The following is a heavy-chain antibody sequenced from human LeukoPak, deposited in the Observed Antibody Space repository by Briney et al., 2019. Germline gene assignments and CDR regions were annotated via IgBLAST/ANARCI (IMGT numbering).Heavy chain of an antibody. CDR3: ARLGVGGSYSGIYYFNY. CDR2: ISSSSRYI. V-gene: IGHV3-21*01. J-gene: IGHJ4*02. D-gene: IGHD1-26*01. Sequence: PGGSLRLSCAASGFTFGDYSMNWVRQAPGKGLGWVSSISSSSRYISYADSVKGRFTISRDNAKNSLYLQMNSLRAEDTAVYYCARLGVGGSYSGIYYFNYWGQGTLVTVSS. CDR1: GFTFGDYS.